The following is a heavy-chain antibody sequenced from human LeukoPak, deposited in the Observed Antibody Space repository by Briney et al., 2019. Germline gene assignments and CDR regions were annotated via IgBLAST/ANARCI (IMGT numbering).Heavy chain of an antibody. Sequence: GGSLTLSCAVSGFSVSRNYVSWVRQAPGKGLEWVSAISGSGGSTYYADSVKGRFTISRDNSKNTLYLQMNSLRAEDTAVYYCAKLLEFIVVVTASDYWGQGTLVTVSS. CDR3: AKLLEFIVVVTASDY. J-gene: IGHJ4*02. V-gene: IGHV3-23*01. CDR1: GFSVSRNY. D-gene: IGHD2-21*02. CDR2: ISGSGGST.